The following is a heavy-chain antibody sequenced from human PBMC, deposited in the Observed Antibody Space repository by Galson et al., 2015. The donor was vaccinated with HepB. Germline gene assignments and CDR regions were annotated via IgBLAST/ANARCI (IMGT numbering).Heavy chain of an antibody. D-gene: IGHD3-22*01. CDR2: LNQYGSVM. J-gene: IGHJ4*02. CDR3: ARQNDRSGFYPTDC. Sequence: SLRLSCASSGFTCSNHWMSWVRQAPGKRPEWVANLNQYGSVMYSVDSMKGRFTIPRDNATNSLYLQMNSPRAEDTAVYFCARQNDRSGFYPTDCWGQGTLVTVSS. V-gene: IGHV3-7*03. CDR1: GFTCSNHW.